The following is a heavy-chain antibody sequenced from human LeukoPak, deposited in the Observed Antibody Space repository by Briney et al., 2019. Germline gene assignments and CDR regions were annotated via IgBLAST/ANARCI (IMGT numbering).Heavy chain of an antibody. CDR1: GGTFISYA. CDR2: IIPIFGIA. J-gene: IGHJ6*02. D-gene: IGHD3-3*01. Sequence: SVKVSCKASGGTFISYAISWVRQAPGQGLEWMGRIIPIFGIANYAQKFQGRVTITADKSTSTAYMELSSLRSDDTAVYYCARETRRITIFGVVHYYYYGMDVWGQGTTVTVSS. V-gene: IGHV1-69*04. CDR3: ARETRRITIFGVVHYYYYGMDV.